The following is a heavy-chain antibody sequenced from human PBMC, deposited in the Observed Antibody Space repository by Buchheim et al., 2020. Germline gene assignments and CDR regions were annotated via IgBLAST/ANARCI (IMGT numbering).Heavy chain of an antibody. J-gene: IGHJ4*02. CDR1: GFTFNDYG. V-gene: IGHV3-7*03. CDR2: IKPDGSEK. Sequence: MQLVESGGGVVQPGWSLRLSCAASGFTFNDYGMQWIRQAPGKGLEWVANIKPDGSEKYYVDSVKGRFTTYRDNAKNSLYLQMDSLRTEDTAVYYCATDDYWGLGTL. CDR3: ATDDY.